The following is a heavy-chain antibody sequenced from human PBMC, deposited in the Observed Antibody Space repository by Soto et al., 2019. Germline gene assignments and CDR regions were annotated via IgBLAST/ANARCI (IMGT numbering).Heavy chain of an antibody. J-gene: IGHJ4*02. D-gene: IGHD3-22*01. Sequence: PGGSLRLSCAASGFTVSSNYMSWVRQAPGKGLERVSVIYSGGSTYYADSVKGRFTISRDNSKNTLYLQMNSLRAEDTAVYYCARSPLDHYYDSSGYYPFPYYFDYWGQGTLVTVSS. CDR2: IYSGGST. CDR1: GFTVSSNY. V-gene: IGHV3-53*01. CDR3: ARSPLDHYYDSSGYYPFPYYFDY.